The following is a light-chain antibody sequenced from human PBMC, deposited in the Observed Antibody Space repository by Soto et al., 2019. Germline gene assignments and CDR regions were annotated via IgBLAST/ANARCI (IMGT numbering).Light chain of an antibody. CDR1: QSISRF. V-gene: IGKV1-39*01. Sequence: DIQMTQSPSSLSASVGDRVTITCRASQSISRFLNWYQQKSGKPPQLLIYAASSLQSGVPSRFSGSGSGTDFTLTISSLQPEDFATYYCQQTYITPPWTFGQGSKVDIK. CDR3: QQTYITPPWT. CDR2: AAS. J-gene: IGKJ1*01.